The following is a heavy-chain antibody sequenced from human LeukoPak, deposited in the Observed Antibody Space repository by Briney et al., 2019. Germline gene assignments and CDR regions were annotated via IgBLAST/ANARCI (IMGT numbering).Heavy chain of an antibody. J-gene: IGHJ5*02. V-gene: IGHV4-59*01. Sequence: SETLSLTCTVSGGSISSYYWSWIRQPPGKGLEWIGYISYSGNTNYNPSLKSRVTISVDTSKNQFSLKLSSVTAADTAVYYCARGGSGYDWFDPWGQGTLVTVSS. CDR3: ARGGSGYDWFDP. D-gene: IGHD5-12*01. CDR1: GGSISSYY. CDR2: ISYSGNT.